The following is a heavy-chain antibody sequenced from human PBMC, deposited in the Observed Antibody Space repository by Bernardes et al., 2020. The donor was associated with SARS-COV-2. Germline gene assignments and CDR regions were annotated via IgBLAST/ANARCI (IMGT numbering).Heavy chain of an antibody. CDR2: LNTDGSST. Sequence: GGSLRLSCAASGFTFSRYWMHWVRQAPGKSLVWVSRLNTDGSSTMYADSVKGRFTISRDNAKNTLYLQMNSLRAEDTAVYYCAKGSNYEEDAFDIGGQGTMVTVSS. CDR1: GFTFSRYW. D-gene: IGHD3-3*01. V-gene: IGHV3-74*03. J-gene: IGHJ3*02. CDR3: AKGSNYEEDAFDI.